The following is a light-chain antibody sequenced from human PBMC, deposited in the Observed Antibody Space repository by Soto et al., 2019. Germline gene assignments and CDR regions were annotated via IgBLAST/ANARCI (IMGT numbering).Light chain of an antibody. CDR3: QQYVMSDP. CDR1: QSVANTS. Sequence: EIVLTQSPGTLSLSPGERATLYCRASQSVANTSLAWYHHKRCQAPRLLIYGASNREAFIPDRFSGRGSVTDFTHTINSQEAQDFARYYCQQYVMSDPFGGRNTGAIK. J-gene: IGKJ4*01. CDR2: GAS. V-gene: IGKV3-20*01.